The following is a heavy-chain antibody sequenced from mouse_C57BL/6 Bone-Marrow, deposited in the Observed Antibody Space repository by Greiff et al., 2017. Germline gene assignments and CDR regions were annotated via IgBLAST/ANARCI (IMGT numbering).Heavy chain of an antibody. Sequence: EVQGVESGGGLVQPGGSLKLSCAASGFTFSDYGMAWVRQAPRKGPEWVAFISNLAYSLYYADTVTGRFTISRENAKNTLYLEMSSLRSEDTAMYYCARRGYYYGSSSSWYFDVWGTGTTVTVSS. D-gene: IGHD1-1*01. CDR1: GFTFSDYG. CDR3: ARRGYYYGSSSSWYFDV. J-gene: IGHJ1*03. V-gene: IGHV5-15*01. CDR2: ISNLAYSL.